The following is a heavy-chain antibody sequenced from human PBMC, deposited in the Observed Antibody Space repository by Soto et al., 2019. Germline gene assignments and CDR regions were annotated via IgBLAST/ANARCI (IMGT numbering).Heavy chain of an antibody. CDR1: GYAFSNND. CDR3: ARMATYGTLNWFDP. CDR2: MNHNSGTG. Sequence: ASVKVSCKASGYAFSNNDISWGRQATGQGLEWMGWMNHNSGTGGYAQKFQGRVTMTRDTSTSTAYMELSSLASDDTSIYYCARMATYGTLNWFDPWGQGTLVTVSS. J-gene: IGHJ5*02. V-gene: IGHV1-8*01. D-gene: IGHD2-21*01.